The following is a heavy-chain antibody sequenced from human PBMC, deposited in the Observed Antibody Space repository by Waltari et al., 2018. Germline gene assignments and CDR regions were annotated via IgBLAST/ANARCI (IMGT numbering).Heavy chain of an antibody. V-gene: IGHV4-59*01. J-gene: IGHJ5*02. CDR3: ARGGGGDWEWFDP. CDR1: GGSISGFY. CDR2: IYYTGST. Sequence: QVQLQESGPSLLKPSETLSLICTVSGGSISGFYWSWVRQPPGKGLDWIGYIYYTGSTNFNPSPKVPVTMSVDTSKNQFSLKLSSVTAADTAFYYCARGGGGDWEWFDPWGQGTLVTVSS. D-gene: IGHD2-21*02.